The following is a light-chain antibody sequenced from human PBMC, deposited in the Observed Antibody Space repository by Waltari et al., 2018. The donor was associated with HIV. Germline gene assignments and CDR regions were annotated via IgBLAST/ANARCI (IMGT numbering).Light chain of an antibody. CDR2: DAS. CDR1: QSVSSY. J-gene: IGKJ2*01. CDR3: QQRSNWPLMYT. V-gene: IGKV3-11*01. Sequence: EIVLTQSPATLSLSPGERATLSCRASQSVSSYLAWYQQKFGQAPRLLIYDASNRATGIPARFSGSGSGTDFTLTISSLEPEDFAVYYCQQRSNWPLMYTFGQGTKLEIK.